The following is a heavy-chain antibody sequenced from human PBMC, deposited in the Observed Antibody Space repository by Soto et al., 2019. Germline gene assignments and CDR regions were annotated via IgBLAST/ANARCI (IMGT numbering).Heavy chain of an antibody. Sequence: QVQLQESGPGLVKPSETLSLTCTVSGGSISSYYWSWIRQPPGKGLEWIGYIYYSGSTNYNPSLKSRVTISVDTSKNQFSLKLSSVHAADTAVYYCARRWGATFDFWGQGTLVTVSS. CDR3: ARRWGATFDF. D-gene: IGHD1-26*01. V-gene: IGHV4-59*08. J-gene: IGHJ4*02. CDR1: GGSISSYY. CDR2: IYYSGST.